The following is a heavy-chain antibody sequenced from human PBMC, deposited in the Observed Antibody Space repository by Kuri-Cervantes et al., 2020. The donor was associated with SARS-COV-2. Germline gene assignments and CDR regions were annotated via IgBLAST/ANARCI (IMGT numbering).Heavy chain of an antibody. V-gene: IGHV4-59*11. Sequence: SETLSPTSTVSGGSISSHYWSWIRQPPGKGMEWIGYIYYSGSTNYNPSLKSRVTIPVDTSKTQFSLKLSSVTAAGTAVYYCAREVEGSDAFDIWGQGTMVTVSS. J-gene: IGHJ3*02. CDR2: IYYSGST. CDR3: AREVEGSDAFDI. CDR1: GGSISSHY.